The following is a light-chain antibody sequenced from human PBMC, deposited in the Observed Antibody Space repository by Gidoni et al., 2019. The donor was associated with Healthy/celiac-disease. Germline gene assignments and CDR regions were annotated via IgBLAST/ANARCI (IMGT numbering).Light chain of an antibody. Sequence: EIVMTQSPATLSVPPGDRATLSCRASQSVSSNLAWYQQKPGQAPRLLIYGASTRATGIPVRFSGSGSGTEFTLTISSLQSEDFAVYYCQQYNKWPPLTFGGGTKVEIK. CDR1: QSVSSN. V-gene: IGKV3D-15*01. CDR2: GAS. J-gene: IGKJ4*01. CDR3: QQYNKWPPLT.